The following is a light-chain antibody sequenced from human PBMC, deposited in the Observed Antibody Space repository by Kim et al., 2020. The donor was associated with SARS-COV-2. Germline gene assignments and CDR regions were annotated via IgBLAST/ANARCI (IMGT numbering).Light chain of an antibody. CDR3: SSYAGSNVL. J-gene: IGLJ2*01. CDR1: SRDVGDYDY. Sequence: PGHSVPLSCTGSSRDVGDYDYGSWYQHPPGKAPKLLIYEVNKRPSGVPDRFSGSKSGNTASLTVSGLQAEDEADYYCSSYAGSNVLFGGGTQLTVL. V-gene: IGLV2-8*01. CDR2: EVN.